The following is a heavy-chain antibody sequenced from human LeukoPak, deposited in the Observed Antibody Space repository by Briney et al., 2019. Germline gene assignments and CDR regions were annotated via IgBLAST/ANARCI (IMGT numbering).Heavy chain of an antibody. CDR3: ARGYSGYEDFDY. CDR2: ITTGGSST. Sequence: GGSLRLSCAASGFTFNSHVMSWVRQAPGKGLEWVSAITTGGSSTSYSDSVKGRFTISRDNAKNSLYLQMNSLRAEDTAVYYCARGYSGYEDFDYWGQGTLVTVSS. D-gene: IGHD5-12*01. V-gene: IGHV3-23*01. CDR1: GFTFNSHV. J-gene: IGHJ4*02.